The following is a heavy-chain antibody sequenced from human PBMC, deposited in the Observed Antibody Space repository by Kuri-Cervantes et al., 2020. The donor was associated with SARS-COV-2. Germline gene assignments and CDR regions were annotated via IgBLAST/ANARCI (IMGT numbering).Heavy chain of an antibody. CDR2: ISSSGSTI. D-gene: IGHD3-3*01. CDR1: GFTFSDYY. CDR3: AREVTIFGAVSRGFDP. V-gene: IGHV3-11*04. J-gene: IGHJ5*02. Sequence: GESLKISCAASGFTFSDYYMSWIRQAPGKGLEWVSYISSSGSTIYYADSVKGRFTTSRDNAKNSLYLQMNSLRAEDTAVYYCAREVTIFGAVSRGFDPWGQGTLVTVSS.